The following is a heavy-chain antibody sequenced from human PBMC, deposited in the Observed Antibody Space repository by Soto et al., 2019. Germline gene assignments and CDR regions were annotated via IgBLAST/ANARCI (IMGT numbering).Heavy chain of an antibody. J-gene: IGHJ4*02. V-gene: IGHV4-59*01. CDR2: IYHNGNT. CDR1: GGSISSYY. D-gene: IGHD3-10*01. CDR3: ASHYASWGYVDY. Sequence: QVQLQESGPGLVKPSETLSLTCAVSGGSISSYYWSWIRQSPGKGLEWIGYIYHNGNTDYNPSLNSRVTISVDTSKNQFSLHLNSVTAADAALYYCASHYASWGYVDYWGRGTLVSVSS.